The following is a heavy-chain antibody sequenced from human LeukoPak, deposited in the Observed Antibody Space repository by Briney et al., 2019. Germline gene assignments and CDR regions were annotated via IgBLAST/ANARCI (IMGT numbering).Heavy chain of an antibody. CDR2: IKQDGSEK. J-gene: IGHJ4*02. D-gene: IGHD1-14*01. Sequence: GGSLRLSCAASAFTFSDYWMSWVRQAPGKGLQWVANIKQDGSEKYYVDSVKGRFTISRDDAENSLYLQTNSLRADDTALYYCAREAYRDASVDYWGQGTLVTVSS. CDR1: AFTFSDYW. CDR3: AREAYRDASVDY. V-gene: IGHV3-7*05.